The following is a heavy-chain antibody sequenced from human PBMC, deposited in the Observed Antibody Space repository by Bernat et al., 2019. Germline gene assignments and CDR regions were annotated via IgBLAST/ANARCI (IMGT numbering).Heavy chain of an antibody. Sequence: EVHLVESGGGLVKPGGSLRLSCVASGFTFSKAWMNWVRQAPGKGLEWVGCIKTNNDGETPDYAAPIQGRFTISRDDSKNTLYLQMNFLETEDTAVYYCTTPLFKTTNYWGQGTLVTVSS. J-gene: IGHJ4*02. V-gene: IGHV3-15*01. CDR3: TTPLFKTTNY. D-gene: IGHD4-17*01. CDR2: IKTNNDGETP. CDR1: GFTFSKAW.